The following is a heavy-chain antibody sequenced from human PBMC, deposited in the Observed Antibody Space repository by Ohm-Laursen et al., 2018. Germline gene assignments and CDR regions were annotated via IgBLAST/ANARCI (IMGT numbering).Heavy chain of an antibody. V-gene: IGHV3-23*01. CDR2: IRSNSGST. J-gene: IGHJ4*02. CDR1: GFTFSDYA. D-gene: IGHD3-10*01. CDR3: AKAGYGSGSYYTLAFDY. Sequence: SLRLSCAASGFTFSDYAMTWVRQAPGKGLEWVSDIRSNSGSTTYADSVQGRFTISRDNSKNTLYLQMNSLRAEDTAVYYCAKAGYGSGSYYTLAFDYWGQGTLVTVSP.